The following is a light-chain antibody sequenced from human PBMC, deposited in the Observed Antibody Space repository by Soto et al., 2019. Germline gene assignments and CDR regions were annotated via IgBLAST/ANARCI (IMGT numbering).Light chain of an antibody. Sequence: EIVLTQSPGSLSLSPGERATLSCRASQSVYFSYLAWYQQKSGQAPRLLIHGAISRAAGIPDRFSGSDSGRDFTLIISRLEPEDFAVYYCQQYGGSPTWTFGQGTKVEIK. CDR1: QSVYFSY. CDR2: GAI. CDR3: QQYGGSPTWT. V-gene: IGKV3-20*01. J-gene: IGKJ1*01.